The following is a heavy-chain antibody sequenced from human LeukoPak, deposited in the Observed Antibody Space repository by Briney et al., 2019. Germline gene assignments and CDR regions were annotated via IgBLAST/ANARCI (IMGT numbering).Heavy chain of an antibody. CDR2: IHYSGST. CDR1: GGTISSYY. Sequence: SETLSLTCTASGGTISSYYLNWIRQPPGKGLEWIGSIHYSGSTNCNPSLKTRLTISIDTSKHQFSLNLSSVTAADSAVYYCASVGMERDYWGRGTVVTVS. D-gene: IGHD1-1*01. V-gene: IGHV4-59*01. J-gene: IGHJ4*02. CDR3: ASVGMERDY.